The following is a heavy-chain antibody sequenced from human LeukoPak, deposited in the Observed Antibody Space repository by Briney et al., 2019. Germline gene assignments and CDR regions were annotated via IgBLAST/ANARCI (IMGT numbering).Heavy chain of an antibody. CDR2: ISGSGGST. D-gene: IGHD2-2*01. J-gene: IGHJ4*02. V-gene: IGHV3-23*01. CDR3: AKSGPYCSSTSCNYFDY. CDR1: GFTFSDYA. Sequence: GGSLRLSCATSGFTFSDYAMSWVRQAPGKGLEWVSAISGSGGSTYYADSVKGRFTISRDNSKNALFLQMNSLRAEDTAVYYCAKSGPYCSSTSCNYFDYWGQGTLVTVSS.